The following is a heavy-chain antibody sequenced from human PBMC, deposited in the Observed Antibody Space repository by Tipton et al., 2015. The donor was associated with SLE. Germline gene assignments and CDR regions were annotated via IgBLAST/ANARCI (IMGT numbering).Heavy chain of an antibody. D-gene: IGHD1-26*01. CDR3: ARDLLVGGSYYGSFHY. V-gene: IGHV3-23*03. CDR2: IYSGDSSTT. J-gene: IGHJ1*01. CDR1: SGSFNGYA. Sequence: GLVKPSETLSLTCAVYSGSFNGYAWSWVRQSPGKGLEWVSVIYSGDSSTTYYADSVKGRFTISRDNSKNTMYLQVNSLRAEDTAVYYCARDLLVGGSYYGSFHYWGQGTLVSVSS.